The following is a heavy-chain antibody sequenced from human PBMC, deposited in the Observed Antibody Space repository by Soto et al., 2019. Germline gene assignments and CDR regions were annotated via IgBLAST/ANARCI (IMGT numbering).Heavy chain of an antibody. V-gene: IGHV3-33*01. Sequence: VGSLRLSCAASGFTFRNHGMHWVRQAPGKGLEWVAVIWYDGSNKYYADSVKGRFTISRDDSKNTLSLQMNSLRAEDTAIYYCARDRTSTYFDYWGQGTQVTVSS. CDR1: GFTFRNHG. J-gene: IGHJ4*02. D-gene: IGHD2-2*01. CDR2: IWYDGSNK. CDR3: ARDRTSTYFDY.